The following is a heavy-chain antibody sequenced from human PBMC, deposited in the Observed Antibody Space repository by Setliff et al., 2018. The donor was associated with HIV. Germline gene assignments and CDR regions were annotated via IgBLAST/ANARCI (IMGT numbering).Heavy chain of an antibody. V-gene: IGHV3-30-3*01. J-gene: IGHJ5*01. CDR3: ARDALFCDGGRCSAFNWLDS. CDR1: AFTFSTFA. D-gene: IGHD2-15*01. CDR2: ISYDETTK. Sequence: GGSLRLSCEVSAFTFSTFAMHWVRQAPGKGLEWVAIISYDETTKLYADSVKGRFTISRDNSKDTVFLQLSSLTVDDTGVYYCARDALFCDGGRCSAFNWLDSWGQGTLVTVSS.